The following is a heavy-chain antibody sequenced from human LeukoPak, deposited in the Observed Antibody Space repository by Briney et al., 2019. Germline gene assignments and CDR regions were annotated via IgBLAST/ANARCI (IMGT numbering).Heavy chain of an antibody. CDR2: IRANGDTI. Sequence: GGSLRLSCAASGFTFSSYAMGWVRQAPGKGLEGVSRIRANGDTIKYADSVKGRFTISRDNAKNTVLLQMNSLRVDDTAVYYCAKVGRIAAGTGDYFDYWGQGTLVTVSS. J-gene: IGHJ4*02. V-gene: IGHV3-23*01. CDR3: AKVGRIAAGTGDYFDY. CDR1: GFTFSSYA. D-gene: IGHD6-13*01.